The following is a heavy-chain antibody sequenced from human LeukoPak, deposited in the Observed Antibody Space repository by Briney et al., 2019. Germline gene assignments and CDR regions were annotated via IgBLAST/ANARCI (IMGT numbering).Heavy chain of an antibody. J-gene: IGHJ6*02. D-gene: IGHD3-9*01. CDR1: GFTFSNAW. CDR2: IKSKTDGGTT. CDR3: TTVLRYFDWLLFGPYYYYGMDV. Sequence: GGSLRLSCAASGFTFSNAWMSWVRQAPGKGLEWVGRIKSKTDGGTTDYAAPVKGRFTISRDDSKNTLYLQMNSLKTEDTAVYYCTTVLRYFDWLLFGPYYYYGMDVWGQGTTVTVSS. V-gene: IGHV3-15*01.